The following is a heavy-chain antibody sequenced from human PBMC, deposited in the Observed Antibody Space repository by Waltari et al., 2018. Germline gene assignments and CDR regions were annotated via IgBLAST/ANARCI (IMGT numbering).Heavy chain of an antibody. J-gene: IGHJ4*02. CDR2: TDANGAAT. D-gene: IGHD6-19*01. CDR3: AKGIYSAGWYAGVDS. V-gene: IGHV3-23*01. Sequence: EVQLLESVGGLVQRGGSLRVSCVASGFIFSGSALTWFRQAPGQGMEWVSGTDANGAATYYAGSVKGRFTISRDNSKNTLYLEMISLGAEDTAVYYCAKGIYSAGWYAGVDSWGQGTLVTVSS. CDR1: GFIFSGSA.